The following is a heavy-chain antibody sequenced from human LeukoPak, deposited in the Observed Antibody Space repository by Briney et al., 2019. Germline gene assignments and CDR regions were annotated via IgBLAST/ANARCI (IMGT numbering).Heavy chain of an antibody. J-gene: IGHJ4*02. CDR1: GGTFSSYA. CDR3: ARDRYSSSSSAFDY. V-gene: IGHV1-69*06. Sequence: SVKVSCKASGGTFSSYAISWVRQAPGQGLEWMGGIIPIFGTANYAQKFQGRVTITADKSTSTAYMELSSLRSEDTAVYYCARDRYSSSSSAFDYWGQGTLVTVSS. D-gene: IGHD6-6*01. CDR2: IIPIFGTA.